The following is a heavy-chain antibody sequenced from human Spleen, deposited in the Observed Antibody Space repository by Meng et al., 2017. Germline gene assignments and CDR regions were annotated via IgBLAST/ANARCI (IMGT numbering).Heavy chain of an antibody. Sequence: QVQLQLSGPGVVKPSQTLSLPCAISGDSVSTTSATWNWIRQSPSRGLEWLGRTYYRSKWYSGYSLSVKSRMTGNPDASKNQFSLQLNSVTPEDTAVYYCARQEGAFDYWGQGTLVTVSS. D-gene: IGHD3-16*01. CDR1: GDSVSTTSAT. CDR3: ARQEGAFDY. J-gene: IGHJ4*02. CDR2: TYYRSKWYS. V-gene: IGHV6-1*01.